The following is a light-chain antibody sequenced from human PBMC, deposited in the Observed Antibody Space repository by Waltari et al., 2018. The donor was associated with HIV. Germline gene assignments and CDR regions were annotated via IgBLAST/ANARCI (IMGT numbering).Light chain of an antibody. CDR3: QSFDNSLSAL. CDR1: SSNIGAAFA. CDR2: SNN. Sequence: HSVLTQPPSVSGAPGQRVTISCPGTSSNIGAAFAFPWYQQLPGTAPKLLIFSNNNRPSGVPDRFSGAKSGTSASLAITGLRAEYEADYYCQSFDNSLSALFGGGTKLTVL. J-gene: IGLJ2*01. V-gene: IGLV1-40*01.